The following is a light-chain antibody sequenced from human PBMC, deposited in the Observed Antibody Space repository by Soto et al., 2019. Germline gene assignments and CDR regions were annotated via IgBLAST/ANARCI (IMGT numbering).Light chain of an antibody. J-gene: IGLJ2*01. CDR1: SSDVGGYNY. Sequence: QSVLTQPASVSGSPGQSITISCTGTSSDVGGYNYVSWYQQHPGKAPNLIIFDVSNRPSGVSNRFSGSKSGNSASLTISGLQAEDEAAYYCSSYTGSNTPVVFGGGTQLTVL. V-gene: IGLV2-14*01. CDR3: SSYTGSNTPVV. CDR2: DVS.